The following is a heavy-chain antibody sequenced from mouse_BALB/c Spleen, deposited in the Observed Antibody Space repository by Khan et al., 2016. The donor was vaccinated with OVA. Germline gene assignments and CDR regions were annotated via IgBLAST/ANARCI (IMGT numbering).Heavy chain of an antibody. J-gene: IGHJ3*01. V-gene: IGHV2-2*01. D-gene: IGHD2-12*01. CDR2: MWSGGST. CDR1: GFSLTTYG. Sequence: QVQLKESGPGLVQPTQTLSITCTVSGFSLTTYGIHWVRQSPGKGLEWLGVMWSGGSTDYNAAFISRLSISKDNSTNQVFFKMTSTQSDDTAIYYCARNSYNYDFTYWGQGTLVTVSA. CDR3: ARNSYNYDFTY.